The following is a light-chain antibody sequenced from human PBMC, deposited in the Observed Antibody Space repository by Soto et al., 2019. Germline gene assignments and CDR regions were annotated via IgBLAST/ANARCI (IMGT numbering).Light chain of an antibody. Sequence: EIVLTQSPGTLSLSPGERATLSCRASRSVSSSSVAWYQQKPGQAPRLLIFDASSRATGIPDRFSGSGSGTDFTLTISRLEPADFAVYYCQQYGSSPRTFGPGTKVDI. CDR1: RSVSSSS. V-gene: IGKV3-20*01. CDR2: DAS. CDR3: QQYGSSPRT. J-gene: IGKJ3*01.